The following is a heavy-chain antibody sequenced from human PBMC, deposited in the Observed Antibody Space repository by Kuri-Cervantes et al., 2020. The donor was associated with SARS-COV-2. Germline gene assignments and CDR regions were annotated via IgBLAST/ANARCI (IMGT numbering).Heavy chain of an antibody. Sequence: GGSLRLSCAASGFTFSSYEMNWVRQVPGKGLEWVSGISWNSGSIGYADSVKGRSTISRDNAKNSLFLQMNSLRAEDTAVYYCVRDGDHWNFDYWGQGTLVTVSS. D-gene: IGHD1-1*01. CDR2: ISWNSGSI. V-gene: IGHV3-9*01. CDR1: GFTFSSYE. CDR3: VRDGDHWNFDY. J-gene: IGHJ4*02.